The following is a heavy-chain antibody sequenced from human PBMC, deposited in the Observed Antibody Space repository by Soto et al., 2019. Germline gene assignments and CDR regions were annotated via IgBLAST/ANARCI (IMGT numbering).Heavy chain of an antibody. CDR3: AGVSGWYFLDY. V-gene: IGHV1-3*05. D-gene: IGHD6-19*01. CDR1: GYTFTSYA. J-gene: IGHJ4*02. Sequence: QVQLVQSGAEEKKPGASVKVSCKASGYTFTSYAMHWVRQAPGQRLEWMGWINAGNGNTKYSQKFQGRVTITRDTSASTVYMELSSLRSDDTAVYYCAGVSGWYFLDYWGQGTLVTVSS. CDR2: INAGNGNT.